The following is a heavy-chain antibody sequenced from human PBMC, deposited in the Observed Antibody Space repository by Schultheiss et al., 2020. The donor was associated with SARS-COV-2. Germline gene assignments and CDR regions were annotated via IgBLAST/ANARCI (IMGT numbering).Heavy chain of an antibody. Sequence: KVSCKASGGTFSSYAISWVRQAPGQGLEWMGGIIPIFGTANYAQKFQGRVTMTRNTSISTAYMELSSLRSEDTAVYYCASAQLAGWFDPWGQGTLVTVSS. J-gene: IGHJ5*02. CDR1: GGTFSSYA. V-gene: IGHV1-69*05. D-gene: IGHD6-13*01. CDR3: ASAQLAGWFDP. CDR2: IIPIFGTA.